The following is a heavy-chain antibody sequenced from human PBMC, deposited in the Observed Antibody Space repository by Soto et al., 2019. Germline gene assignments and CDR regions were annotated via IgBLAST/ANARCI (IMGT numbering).Heavy chain of an antibody. J-gene: IGHJ6*02. CDR1: DGSISSSKW. CDR3: VRMNRDYYYYGMDV. CDR2: IDQNGIT. V-gene: IGHV4-4*02. Sequence: PSETLSLTCDVSDGSISSSKWWTWVRQPPGKGLEWIGKIDQNGITNYNPSLESRVTISKDKSTNQLFLNLTSVTAADTAMYYCVRMNRDYYYYGMDVWGQGTTVTVSS.